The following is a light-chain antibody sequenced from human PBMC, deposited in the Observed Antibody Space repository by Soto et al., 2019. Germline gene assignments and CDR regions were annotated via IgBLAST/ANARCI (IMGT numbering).Light chain of an antibody. J-gene: IGLJ1*01. V-gene: IGLV2-14*01. CDR1: SSNIGTNY. CDR3: SSHTSSTTLV. CDR2: EVS. Sequence: QSVLTQPPSASGTPGQSVTISCSGSSSNIGTNYVSWYQHHPGKAPKLMIYEVSNRPSGVSNRFSGSRSGNTASLTISGLQAEDEADYYCSSHTSSTTLVFGGGTKLTVL.